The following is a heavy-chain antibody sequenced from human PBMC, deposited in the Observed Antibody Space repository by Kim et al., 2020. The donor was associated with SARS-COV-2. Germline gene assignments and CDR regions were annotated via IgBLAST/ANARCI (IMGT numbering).Heavy chain of an antibody. V-gene: IGHV3-21*01. Sequence: GGSLRLSCAASGFTFSSYSMNWVRQAPGKGLEWVSSISSSSSYIYYADSVKGRFTISRDNAKNSLYLQMNSLRAEDTAVYYCARASNSYGYLYFDYWGQGTLVTVSS. D-gene: IGHD5-18*01. CDR2: ISSSSSYI. CDR3: ARASNSYGYLYFDY. J-gene: IGHJ4*02. CDR1: GFTFSSYS.